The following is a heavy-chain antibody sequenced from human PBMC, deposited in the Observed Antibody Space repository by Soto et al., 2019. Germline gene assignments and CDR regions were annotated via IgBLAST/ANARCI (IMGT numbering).Heavy chain of an antibody. CDR1: GFTVSSYG. CDR3: ARILGGYPNLDF. J-gene: IGHJ4*02. Sequence: VQLVESGGGVVQPGRSLRLSCAASGFTVSSYGLHWVRQAPGKGLEWLAFISYDGSDKFYADSVKGRRTTSRDSSKSTLYLQIYSLRAEDTAVYYCARILGGYPNLDFCVQGTLVTVSS. V-gene: IGHV3-30-3*01. D-gene: IGHD3-22*01. CDR2: ISYDGSDK.